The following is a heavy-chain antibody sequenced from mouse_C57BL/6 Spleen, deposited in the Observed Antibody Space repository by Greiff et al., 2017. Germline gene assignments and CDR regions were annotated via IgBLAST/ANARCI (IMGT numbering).Heavy chain of an antibody. CDR1: GYTFTSYW. CDR3: ARGGYDYDGYFDV. D-gene: IGHD2-4*01. V-gene: IGHV1-69*01. CDR2: IDPSDSYT. J-gene: IGHJ1*03. Sequence: QVQLQQSGAELVMPGASVKLSCKASGYTFTSYWMHWVKQRPGQGLEWIGEIDPSDSYTNYNQKFKGKSTLTVDKSSSTAYMQLSSLTSEDSAVDYCARGGYDYDGYFDVWGTGTTVTVSS.